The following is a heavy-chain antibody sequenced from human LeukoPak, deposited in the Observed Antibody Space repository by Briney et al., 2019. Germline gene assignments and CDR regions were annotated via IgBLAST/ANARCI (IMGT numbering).Heavy chain of an antibody. D-gene: IGHD3-16*01. CDR2: TFYTSKWYT. CDR1: GDSVSNNNAA. CDR3: AREVINVFGY. Sequence: SQTLSLTCAISGDSVSNNNAAWNWIRQSPSRGLEWLGRTFYTSKWYTSYAVSVKSRITINPDTSKNHFSLQLNSVTPEDTAVYYCAREVINVFGYWGRGTLVTVSS. V-gene: IGHV6-1*01. J-gene: IGHJ4*02.